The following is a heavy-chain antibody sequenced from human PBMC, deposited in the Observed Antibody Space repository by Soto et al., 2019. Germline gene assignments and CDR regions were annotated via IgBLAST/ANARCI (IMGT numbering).Heavy chain of an antibody. Sequence: ASVKVSCKASGYTFTNYVVSWVRQAPGQGLEWMGWISAYDGHTKYAQIFQDRVTMTTEKFTSTAYMELRSLTSDDTAIYYCARDRFYNTMTGYYENWFDPWGQGTLVTVSS. CDR2: ISAYDGHT. J-gene: IGHJ5*02. CDR3: ARDRFYNTMTGYYENWFDP. D-gene: IGHD3-9*01. V-gene: IGHV1-18*01. CDR1: GYTFTNYV.